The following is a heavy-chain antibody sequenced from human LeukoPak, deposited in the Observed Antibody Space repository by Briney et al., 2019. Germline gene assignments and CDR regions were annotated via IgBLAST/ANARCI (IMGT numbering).Heavy chain of an antibody. D-gene: IGHD6-19*01. J-gene: IGHJ3*01. CDR1: GFTFSSYS. CDR3: TRVLAAVANALDV. CDR2: ISSSSSYI. Sequence: GGSLRLSCAASGFTFSSYSMNWVRQAPGKGLEWVSSISSSSSYIYYADSVKGRFTISRDNAKNSLYLQMNSLKTEDTAIYYCTRVLAAVANALDVWGQGTMVTVSS. V-gene: IGHV3-21*04.